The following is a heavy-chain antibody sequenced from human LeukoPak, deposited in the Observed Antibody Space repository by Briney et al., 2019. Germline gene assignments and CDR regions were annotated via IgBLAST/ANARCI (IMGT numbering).Heavy chain of an antibody. V-gene: IGHV1-46*01. CDR1: GYIFTNYH. CDR3: ARGGGYVHLGD. Sequence: GASVKVSCKASGYIFTNYHMHWVRQAPGQGLEWMGIINPSGGCTNYAQKFQGRVTMTIDTSTSTAYMELRSLRSDDTAVYYCARGGGYVHLGDWGQGTLLTVSS. CDR2: INPSGGCT. D-gene: IGHD3-16*01. J-gene: IGHJ4*02.